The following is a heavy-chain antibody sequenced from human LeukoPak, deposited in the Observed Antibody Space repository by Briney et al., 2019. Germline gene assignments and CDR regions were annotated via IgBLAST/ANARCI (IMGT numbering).Heavy chain of an antibody. CDR1: GLTFSTYA. CDR3: AKDFSVYNYGSRVLDY. V-gene: IGHV3-30*02. CDR2: IRYDGSNK. D-gene: IGHD3-22*01. J-gene: IGHJ4*02. Sequence: PGGSLRLSCAASGLTFSTYAMHWVRQAPGKGLEWVAFIRYDGSNKYYADSVKGRFTISRDNSKNTLYLQMNRLRAEDTAVYYCAKDFSVYNYGSRVLDYWGQGTLVTVSS.